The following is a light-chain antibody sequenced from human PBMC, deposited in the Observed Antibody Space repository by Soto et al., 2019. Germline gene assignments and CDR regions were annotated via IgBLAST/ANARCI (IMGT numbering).Light chain of an antibody. CDR2: DAS. CDR3: QHCDYLPI. Sequence: DIQMTQSPSSLSASVGDRVTITCQASQDITSYLNWYQHKPGKAPRLLIYDASILEAGVPSRFSGSGSGTDFAFTISSLQPEDVATYYCQHCDYLPIFGPGTTVDFK. V-gene: IGKV1-33*01. CDR1: QDITSY. J-gene: IGKJ3*01.